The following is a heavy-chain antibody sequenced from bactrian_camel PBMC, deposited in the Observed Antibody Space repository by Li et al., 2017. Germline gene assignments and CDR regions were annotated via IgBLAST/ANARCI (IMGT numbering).Heavy chain of an antibody. D-gene: IGHD6*01. CDR3: AEGRGSRGEHCYSLNY. CDR1: KYSYRQTC. V-gene: IGHV3S54*01. J-gene: IGHJ4*01. CDR2: IHPASNAT. Sequence: VQLVESGGGSVNTGGSLRLSCVHSKYSYRQTCMGWFRQAPGKKREGVAVIHPASNATYYADSVKGRFTISRDSAKNTVYLQMNNLQPEDTATYYCAEGRGSRGEHCYSLNYWGQGTQVTVS.